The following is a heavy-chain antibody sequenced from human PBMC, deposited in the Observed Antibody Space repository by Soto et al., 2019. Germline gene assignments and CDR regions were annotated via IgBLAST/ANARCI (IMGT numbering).Heavy chain of an antibody. CDR3: ARGSMVRGPTPFDY. J-gene: IGHJ4*02. D-gene: IGHD3-10*01. V-gene: IGHV4-59*01. Sequence: SETLSLTCNVSGGSIRSYYWNWIRQPPGKTLEWIGDVYYSGSANYDPSLKSRVTISVDMSRNQFSLKLNSVTAADTAVYYCARGSMVRGPTPFDYWGQGTLVTVSS. CDR1: GGSIRSYY. CDR2: VYYSGSA.